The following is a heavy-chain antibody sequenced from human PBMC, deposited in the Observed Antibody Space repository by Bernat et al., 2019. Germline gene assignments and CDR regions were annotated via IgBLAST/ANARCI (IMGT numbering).Heavy chain of an antibody. D-gene: IGHD5-24*01. J-gene: IGHJ2*01. CDR3: AKLGMASNWYFDL. V-gene: IGHV3-30*07. CDR2: ISYDGSNK. Sequence: QVQLVESGGGVVQPGRSLRLSCAASGFTFSSYAMHWVRQAPGKGLEWVAAISYDGSNKYYADSVKGRFTISRDNSKNTLYLQMNSLRAEDTAVYYCAKLGMASNWYFDLWGRGTLVTVSS. CDR1: GFTFSSYA.